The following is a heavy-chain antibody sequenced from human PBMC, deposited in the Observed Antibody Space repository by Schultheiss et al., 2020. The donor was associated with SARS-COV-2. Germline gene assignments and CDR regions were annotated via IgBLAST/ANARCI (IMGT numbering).Heavy chain of an antibody. V-gene: IGHV3-21*01. CDR2: ISSSSSYI. Sequence: GGSLRLSCAASGFTFSSYSMNWVRQAPGKGLEWVSSISSSSSYIYYADSVKGRFTISRDNAKNSLYLQMNSLRAEDTAVYYCAREEGSGSYSRLIYYYYGMDVWGQGTTVTVSS. J-gene: IGHJ6*02. D-gene: IGHD3-10*01. CDR1: GFTFSSYS. CDR3: AREEGSGSYSRLIYYYYGMDV.